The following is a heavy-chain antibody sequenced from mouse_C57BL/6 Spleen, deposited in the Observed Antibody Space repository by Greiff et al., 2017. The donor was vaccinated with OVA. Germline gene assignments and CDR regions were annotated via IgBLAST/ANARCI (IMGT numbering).Heavy chain of an antibody. CDR2: ISDGGSYT. Sequence: EVQRVESGGGLVKPGGSLKLSCAASGFTFSSYAMSWVRQTPEKRLEWVATISDGGSYTYYPDNVKGRFTISRDNAKNNLYLQISHLKSEDTAMYYCARGPLAYWGQGTLVTVSA. V-gene: IGHV5-4*01. CDR3: ARGPLAY. J-gene: IGHJ3*01. CDR1: GFTFSSYA.